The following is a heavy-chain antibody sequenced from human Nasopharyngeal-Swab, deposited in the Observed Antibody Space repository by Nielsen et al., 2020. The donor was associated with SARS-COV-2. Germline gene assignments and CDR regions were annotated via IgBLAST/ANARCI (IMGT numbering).Heavy chain of an antibody. CDR3: TRAPRDGWNGYYYGMDV. V-gene: IGHV3-49*04. D-gene: IGHD1-1*01. Sequence: GESLKISCTASGFTFGDYAMSWVRQAPGKGLEWVGFIRSKAYGGTTEYAASVKGRFTISRDDSKGIAYLQMNSLKTEDTAVYYCTRAPRDGWNGYYYGMDVWGQGTTVTVSS. CDR2: IRSKAYGGTT. CDR1: GFTFGDYA. J-gene: IGHJ6*02.